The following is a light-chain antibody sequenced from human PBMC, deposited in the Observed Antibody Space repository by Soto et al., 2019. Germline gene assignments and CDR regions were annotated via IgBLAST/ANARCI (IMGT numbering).Light chain of an antibody. CDR3: EAWDDSLSGVV. Sequence: QSVLTQPSSASGTPGQRVTISCSGSSSNIGSNYVYWYQQFPGTAPKLLIYRNNQRPSGVPDRFSGSKSGTSASLAISGLRSEDEADYYCEAWDDSLSGVVFGGGTKVTVL. CDR2: RNN. CDR1: SSNIGSNY. V-gene: IGLV1-47*01. J-gene: IGLJ2*01.